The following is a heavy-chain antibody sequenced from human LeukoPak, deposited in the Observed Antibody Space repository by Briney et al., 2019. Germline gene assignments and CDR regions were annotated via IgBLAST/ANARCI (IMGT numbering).Heavy chain of an antibody. Sequence: GGFLRLSCAASGFTFSSYWMHWVRQAPGKGLVWVSRINSDGSATSYVDSVKGRFTISRDNAKNTLYLQMNSLRAEDTAVYYCARGVYGSGSYSANNWGQGTLVTVSS. CDR3: ARGVYGSGSYSANN. J-gene: IGHJ4*02. CDR2: INSDGSAT. D-gene: IGHD3-10*01. CDR1: GFTFSSYW. V-gene: IGHV3-74*01.